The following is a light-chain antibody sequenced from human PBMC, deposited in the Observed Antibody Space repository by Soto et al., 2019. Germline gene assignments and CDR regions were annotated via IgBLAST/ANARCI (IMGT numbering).Light chain of an antibody. Sequence: QLTQSPSSLSASVGDTVTITCRTSQGFSSYLAWYQQKPGKAPKLLIYAASTLQSGVPSRFSGSGSGTDFTLTINSPQPEDSATYYCQQLNSYGYTFGQGTKLEI. CDR1: QGFSSY. CDR3: QQLNSYGYT. J-gene: IGKJ2*01. V-gene: IGKV1-9*01. CDR2: AAS.